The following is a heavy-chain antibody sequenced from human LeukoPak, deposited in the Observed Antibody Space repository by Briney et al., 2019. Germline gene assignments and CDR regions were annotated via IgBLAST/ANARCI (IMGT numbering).Heavy chain of an antibody. Sequence: ASVKVSCKASGYTFTGYYMHWVRQAPGQGLEWMGIINPSGGSTSYAQKFQGRVTMTRDMSTSTVYMELSSLRSEDTAVYYCASGRIVGATTPDAFDIWGQGTMVTVSS. CDR3: ASGRIVGATTPDAFDI. V-gene: IGHV1-46*01. J-gene: IGHJ3*02. CDR1: GYTFTGYY. CDR2: INPSGGST. D-gene: IGHD1-26*01.